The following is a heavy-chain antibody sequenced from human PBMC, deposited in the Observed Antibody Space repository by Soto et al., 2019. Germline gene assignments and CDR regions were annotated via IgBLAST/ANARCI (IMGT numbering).Heavy chain of an antibody. Sequence: GGSLRLSCAASGFTFSSYAMSWVRQAPGKGLEWVSTISGSGGSTYYADSVKGRFTISRDNSKNTLYLQMNSLRAEDTAVYYCAKGSDRVVAADYFDYWGQGTLVTVSS. CDR3: AKGSDRVVAADYFDY. CDR1: GFTFSSYA. J-gene: IGHJ4*02. D-gene: IGHD2-15*01. CDR2: ISGSGGST. V-gene: IGHV3-23*01.